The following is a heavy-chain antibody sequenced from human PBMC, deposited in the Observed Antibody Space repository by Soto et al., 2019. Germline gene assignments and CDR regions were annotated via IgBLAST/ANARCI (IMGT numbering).Heavy chain of an antibody. CDR3: ARGGDGGQYSSSDWYFDL. CDR1: GFTFSSYW. V-gene: IGHV3-74*01. D-gene: IGHD6-6*01. CDR2: INSDGSST. J-gene: IGHJ2*01. Sequence: EVQLVESGGGLVQPGGSLRLSCAASGFTFSSYWMHWVRQAPGKGLVWVSRINSDGSSTSYADSVKGRFTISRDNAKYTLYLQMNSLRAEDTAVYYCARGGDGGQYSSSDWYFDLWGRGTLVTVSS.